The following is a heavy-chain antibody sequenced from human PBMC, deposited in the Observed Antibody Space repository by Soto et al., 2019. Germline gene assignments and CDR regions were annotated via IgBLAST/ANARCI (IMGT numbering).Heavy chain of an antibody. J-gene: IGHJ4*02. CDR1: GFTFGNYW. V-gene: IGHV3-7*03. CDR2: INQGGSEK. Sequence: EVQLVESGGGLVQPGGSLRLSCAASGFTFGNYWMSWVRQAPGKGLEWVAKINQGGSEKWSADSVKGRFTISRDNAKNSLYLQLNSLGAEDTAVYYCVKDDGDYSFDYWGQGTLVTVSS. CDR3: VKDDGDYSFDY. D-gene: IGHD4-17*01.